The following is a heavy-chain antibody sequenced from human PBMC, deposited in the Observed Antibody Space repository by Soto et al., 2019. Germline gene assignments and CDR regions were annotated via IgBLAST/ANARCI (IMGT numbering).Heavy chain of an antibody. D-gene: IGHD3-10*01. Sequence: EVQLLESGGGLVQPGGSLRLACAASGFSFNSYAMVWVRQAPGKGLEWVSVISARGGSSYFADSVKGRFTVSRDNSKDTLFLQMNSLRADDTAVYYCAKDHTYGKPGAFDIWGQGTMVGVSS. CDR1: GFSFNSYA. CDR2: ISARGGSS. J-gene: IGHJ3*02. V-gene: IGHV3-23*01. CDR3: AKDHTYGKPGAFDI.